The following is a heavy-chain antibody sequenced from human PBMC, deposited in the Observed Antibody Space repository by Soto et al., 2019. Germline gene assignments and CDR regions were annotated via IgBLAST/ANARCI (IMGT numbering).Heavy chain of an antibody. CDR3: AREGRMATFDY. J-gene: IGHJ4*02. CDR1: GGSVSSGSYF. CDR2: FYYSGTT. V-gene: IGHV4-61*01. D-gene: IGHD5-12*01. Sequence: QVQLQESGPGLVRPSETLSLTCTVSGGSVSSGSYFWSWIRQPPGKGLEWIGYFYYSGTTKYNPSIKSRVTILEDTSKNQFSLKLNSVAAADTAVYYCAREGRMATFDYWGQGALVTVSS.